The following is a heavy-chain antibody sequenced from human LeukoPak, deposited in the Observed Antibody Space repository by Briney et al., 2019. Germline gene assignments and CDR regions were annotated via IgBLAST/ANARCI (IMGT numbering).Heavy chain of an antibody. J-gene: IGHJ4*02. Sequence: SETLSLTCTVSGDSVSAFYWGWIRQPPGKGLEWIGSIYYSGSTYYNPSLKSRVTISVDTSKNQFSLKLSSVTAADTAVYYCARHRITMIVVVWGQGTLVTVSS. D-gene: IGHD3-22*01. CDR3: ARHRITMIVVV. V-gene: IGHV4-39*01. CDR2: IYYSGST. CDR1: GDSVSAFY.